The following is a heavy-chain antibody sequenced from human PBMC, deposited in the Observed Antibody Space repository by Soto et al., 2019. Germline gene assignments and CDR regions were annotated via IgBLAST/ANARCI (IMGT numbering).Heavy chain of an antibody. Sequence: GGSLRLSCAASGFTFSSYGMHWVRQAPGKGLEWVAVISYDGSNKYYADSVKGRFTISRDDSKNTLYLQMNSLRAEDTAVYYCAAPKLQSTYYFDYWGQGTLVTVSS. CDR3: AAPKLQSTYYFDY. J-gene: IGHJ4*02. V-gene: IGHV3-30*03. CDR1: GFTFSSYG. CDR2: ISYDGSNK. D-gene: IGHD6-6*01.